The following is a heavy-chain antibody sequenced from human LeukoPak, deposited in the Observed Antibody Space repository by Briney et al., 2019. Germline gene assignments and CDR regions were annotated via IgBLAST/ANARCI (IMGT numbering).Heavy chain of an antibody. V-gene: IGHV3-23*01. CDR1: GFTFSSYG. CDR3: AKDRQWLNYYMDV. J-gene: IGHJ6*03. Sequence: PGGSLRLSCAASGFTFSSYGMSWVRQAPGKGLEWVSAISGSGGSTYYADSVKGRFTISGDNSKNTLYLQMNSLRAEDTAVYYCAKDRQWLNYYMDVWGKGTTVTVSS. CDR2: ISGSGGST. D-gene: IGHD6-19*01.